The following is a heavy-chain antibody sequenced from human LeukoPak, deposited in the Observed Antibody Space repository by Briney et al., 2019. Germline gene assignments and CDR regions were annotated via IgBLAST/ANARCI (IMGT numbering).Heavy chain of an antibody. D-gene: IGHD1-26*01. Sequence: PSETLSLTCAVYGGSFSGYYWSWIRQPPGKGLEWIAFIHSSGTTTYSPSLKSRVTISVDTSKNQFSLKMNSVTVADTALYYCARDLGREGGLGPWGQGILVTVSS. CDR2: IHSSGTT. J-gene: IGHJ5*02. CDR1: GGSFSGYY. V-gene: IGHV4-59*13. CDR3: ARDLGREGGLGP.